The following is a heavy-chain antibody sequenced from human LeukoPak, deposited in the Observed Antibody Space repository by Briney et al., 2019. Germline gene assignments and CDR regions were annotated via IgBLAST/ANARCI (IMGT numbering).Heavy chain of an antibody. D-gene: IGHD6-13*01. Sequence: SETLSLTCGVSGGSISNSNWWSWVRQPPGKGLEWIGEIYHTGSTNYNPSLKSRVTISVDKSKNQFSLELTSVTAADTAVYYCARGFHSNSWYIDYWGQGTLVTVSS. CDR3: ARGFHSNSWYIDY. CDR1: GGSISNSNW. J-gene: IGHJ4*02. V-gene: IGHV4-4*02. CDR2: IYHTGST.